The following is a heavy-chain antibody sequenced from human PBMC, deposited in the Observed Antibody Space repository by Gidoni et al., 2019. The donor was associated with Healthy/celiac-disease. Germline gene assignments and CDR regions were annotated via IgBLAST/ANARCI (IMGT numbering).Heavy chain of an antibody. Sequence: EVQLVESGGVVVQPGGSLRLSCAASGFTFDDYTLHWVRQAPGKGLEWVSLISWDGGSTYYADSVKGRFTISRDNSKNSLYLQMNSLRTEDTALYYCARATSGIFDYWGHGTLVTVSS. CDR2: ISWDGGST. CDR3: ARATSGIFDY. V-gene: IGHV3-43*01. J-gene: IGHJ4*01. D-gene: IGHD1-26*01. CDR1: GFTFDDYT.